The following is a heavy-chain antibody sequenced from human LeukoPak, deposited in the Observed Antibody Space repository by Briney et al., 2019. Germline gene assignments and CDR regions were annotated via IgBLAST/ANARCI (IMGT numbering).Heavy chain of an antibody. V-gene: IGHV1-69*04. Sequence: GSSVKVSCKASGGTFSSYAISWVRQAPGQGLEWMGRIIPILGIANYAQKFQGRVTITADKSTSTAYMELSSLRSEDTAVYYCVAGGQWLARDYWGQGTLVTVSS. J-gene: IGHJ4*02. CDR1: GGTFSSYA. CDR2: IIPILGIA. CDR3: VAGGQWLARDY. D-gene: IGHD6-19*01.